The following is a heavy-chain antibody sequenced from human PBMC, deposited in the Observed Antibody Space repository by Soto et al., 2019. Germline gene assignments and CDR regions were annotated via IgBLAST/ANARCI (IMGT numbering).Heavy chain of an antibody. CDR2: ISGGGGGT. D-gene: IGHD5-18*01. V-gene: IGHV3-23*01. CDR1: GFTLSSYA. Sequence: GGSLSLSCAASGFTLSSYAMSWVRQAPGKGLEWVSAISGGGGGTYYADSVKGRFTISRDNSRNTLHLQMSSLRAEDTAVYYCAKIPPGYSYGYFYFDYWGQGTLVTVSS. CDR3: AKIPPGYSYGYFYFDY. J-gene: IGHJ4*02.